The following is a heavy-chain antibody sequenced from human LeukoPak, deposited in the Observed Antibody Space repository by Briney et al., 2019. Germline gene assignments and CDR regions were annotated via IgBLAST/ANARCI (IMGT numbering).Heavy chain of an antibody. V-gene: IGHV4-61*01. CDR1: GGSVSSGSYY. D-gene: IGHD2-2*01. CDR3: ARETMDYCSSTSCYAVGLFDY. CDR2: IYYGGST. J-gene: IGHJ4*02. Sequence: SETLSLTCTVSGGSVSSGSYYWSWIRQPPGKGLEWIGYIYYGGSTNYNPSLKSRVTISVDTSKNQFSLKLSSVTAADTAVYYCARETMDYCSSTSCYAVGLFDYWGQGTLVTVSS.